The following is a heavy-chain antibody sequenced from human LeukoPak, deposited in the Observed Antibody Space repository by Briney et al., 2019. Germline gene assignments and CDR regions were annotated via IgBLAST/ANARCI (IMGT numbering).Heavy chain of an antibody. CDR3: ARDSSPPFYYYYMDV. V-gene: IGHV3-21*01. CDR2: ISSSSSSYI. J-gene: IGHJ6*03. D-gene: IGHD6-13*01. Sequence: GGSLRLSCAASGFTFSSYNMNWVRQAPGKGLEWVSSISSSSSSYIYYADSVKGRFTISRDNAKNSLYLQMNSLRAEDTAVYYCARDSSPPFYYYYMDVWGKGTTVTVSS. CDR1: GFTFSSYN.